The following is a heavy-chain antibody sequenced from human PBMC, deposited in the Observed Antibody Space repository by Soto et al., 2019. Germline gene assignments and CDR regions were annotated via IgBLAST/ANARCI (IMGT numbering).Heavy chain of an antibody. CDR2: INPNSGRT. CDR1: GYTFTGNY. D-gene: IGHD6-6*01. J-gene: IGHJ3*02. V-gene: IGHV1-2*02. CDR3: ARDGDSSSPFDI. Sequence: QVQLVQSGAEVMKPGASVKVSCKASGYTFTGNYMHGVRQAPGQGLEWMGWINPNSGRTNYAQKFQGRVTVTRDTSISTAYMALSRLRSDDTAVYYCARDGDSSSPFDIWGQGTMVTVSS.